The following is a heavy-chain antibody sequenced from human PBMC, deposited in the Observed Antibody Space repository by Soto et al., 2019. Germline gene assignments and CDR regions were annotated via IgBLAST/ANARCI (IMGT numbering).Heavy chain of an antibody. Sequence: GGSLRLSCAASGFTFSSYSMNWVRQAPGKVLDWFSYISSICSTIYYADSVKGRFTISRDNAKNSLYLQMNSLRDEDTAVYYCARAHIVVVPAAIAFDIWGQGTMVTVSS. CDR2: ISSICSTI. D-gene: IGHD2-2*01. J-gene: IGHJ3*02. CDR3: ARAHIVVVPAAIAFDI. V-gene: IGHV3-48*02. CDR1: GFTFSSYS.